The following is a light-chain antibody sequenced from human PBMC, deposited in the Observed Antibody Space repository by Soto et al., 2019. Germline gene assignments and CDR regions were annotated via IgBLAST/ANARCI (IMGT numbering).Light chain of an antibody. V-gene: IGLV1-36*01. J-gene: IGLJ2*01. CDR1: SSNIGNNA. CDR3: AAWDDSLNVVV. CDR2: YDD. Sequence: QSVLTRPPSVSESPRQRVTISCSGSSSNIGNNAVNWYQQLPGKAPKLLIYYDDLPPSGVSDRFSGSKSGTSASLAISGRQSEDEADYYCAAWDDSLNVVVFGGGTKVTVL.